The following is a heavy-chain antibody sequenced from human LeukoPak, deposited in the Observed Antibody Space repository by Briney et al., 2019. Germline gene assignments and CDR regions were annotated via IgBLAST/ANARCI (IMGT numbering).Heavy chain of an antibody. J-gene: IGHJ4*02. V-gene: IGHV4-59*01. CDR2: IYYSGST. CDR1: GGSIRSYY. D-gene: IGHD2-2*01. Sequence: SETLSLTCTVSGGSIRSYYWSWIRQPPGKGLEWIGYIYYSGSTNYNPSLKSRVTISVDTSKNQFSLKLSSVTAADTAVYYCAGEPQVPAARYWGQGTLVTVSS. CDR3: AGEPQVPAARY.